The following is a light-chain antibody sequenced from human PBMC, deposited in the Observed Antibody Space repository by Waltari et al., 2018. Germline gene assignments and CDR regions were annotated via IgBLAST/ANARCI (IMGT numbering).Light chain of an antibody. CDR1: QSVSSN. CDR2: GAS. J-gene: IGKJ2*01. CDR3: QQYNNWPPYT. Sequence: EIVMTHPPAPLSVSPGERATRSCRASQSVSSNLAWYQQKPGQAPRLLIYGASTRATGIPARFSGSGSGTEFTLTISSLQSEDFAVYYCQQYNNWPPYTFGQGTKLEIK. V-gene: IGKV3-15*01.